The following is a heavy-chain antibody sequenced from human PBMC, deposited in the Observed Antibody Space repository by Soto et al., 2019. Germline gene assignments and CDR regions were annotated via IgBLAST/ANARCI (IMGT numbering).Heavy chain of an antibody. CDR3: ARPVEMATISRSYLFY. CDR2: IIPIFGTA. Sequence: SVKVSCKASGGTFSNYAINWVRQAPGQGLEWMGGIIPIFGTANSAQKFQGRVTITADESTSTAYLDLSSLRSEDTAVYYCARPVEMATISRSYLFYWGQGTLVTVSS. D-gene: IGHD5-12*01. CDR1: GGTFSNYA. V-gene: IGHV1-69*13. J-gene: IGHJ4*02.